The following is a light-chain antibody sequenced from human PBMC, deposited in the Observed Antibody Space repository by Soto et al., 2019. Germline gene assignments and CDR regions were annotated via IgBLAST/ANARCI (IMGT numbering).Light chain of an antibody. V-gene: IGLV1-40*01. Sequence: QSALTQPPSVSGAPGQRVTISCTGSSSNIGAGYDVHWYQQLPGTAPKLLIYGNSNRPSGVPDRFSGSKSGTSASLAITGLQAEDEADYYCQSYDSSLSAWEFGGGTKLTVL. CDR3: QSYDSSLSAWE. CDR1: SSNIGAGYD. CDR2: GNS. J-gene: IGLJ2*01.